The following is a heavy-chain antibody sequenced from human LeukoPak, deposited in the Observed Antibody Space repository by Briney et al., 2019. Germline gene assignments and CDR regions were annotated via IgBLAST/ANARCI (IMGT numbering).Heavy chain of an antibody. CDR3: AREDGYSSSWYMGHGGTNRFDY. D-gene: IGHD6-13*01. V-gene: IGHV3-21*01. CDR1: GFTFSSYS. CDR2: IRSSSSYI. J-gene: IGHJ4*02. Sequence: GGSLRLSCAASGFTFSSYSMNWVRQAPGEGLEWVSSIRSSSSYIYYADSVKGRFTISRDNAKNSLYLQMNSLRAEDTAVYYCAREDGYSSSWYMGHGGTNRFDYWGQGTLVTVSS.